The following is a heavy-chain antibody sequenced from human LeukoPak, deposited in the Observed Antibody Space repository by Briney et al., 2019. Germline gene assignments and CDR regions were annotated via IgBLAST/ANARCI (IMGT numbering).Heavy chain of an antibody. V-gene: IGHV3-7*01. CDR1: GFTFSDYW. Sequence: GGSLRLSCAASGFTFSDYWMTWVRQAPGKGLEWVANIKQDGSEKKYADSVKGRSSISRDNAKNSLYLQINSLRAEDTAVYYCARDHTGKFDYWGQGTPVTVSS. J-gene: IGHJ4*02. CDR3: ARDHTGKFDY. CDR2: IKQDGSEK. D-gene: IGHD1-26*01.